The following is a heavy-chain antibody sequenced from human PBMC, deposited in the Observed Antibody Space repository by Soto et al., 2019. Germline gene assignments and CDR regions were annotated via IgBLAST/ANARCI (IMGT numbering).Heavy chain of an antibody. CDR3: AKSLSASPNYVFDS. J-gene: IGHJ4*02. Sequence: EMQLLVSGGGLVQPGGSLRLSCAASGFPFSSYAMSWVRQAPGKGLEWVSGISGSGGLTYYADSVKGRFTISRDNSKNALYLQMNSLIADDTAVYYCAKSLSASPNYVFDSWGQGTLVSVSS. CDR1: GFPFSSYA. D-gene: IGHD3-16*01. V-gene: IGHV3-23*01. CDR2: ISGSGGLT.